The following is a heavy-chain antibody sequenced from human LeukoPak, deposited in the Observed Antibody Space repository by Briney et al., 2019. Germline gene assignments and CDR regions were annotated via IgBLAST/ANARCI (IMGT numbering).Heavy chain of an antibody. Sequence: GGSLRLSCAASGFTFSSYAMSWVRQAPGKGLEWVSAISGSGGSTYYADSVKGRFTISRDNSKNTLYLQMNSLRAEDTAVYYCAKDRFPPSYSSALDYWGQGTLVTVSS. CDR3: AKDRFPPSYSSALDY. CDR2: ISGSGGST. J-gene: IGHJ4*02. V-gene: IGHV3-23*01. D-gene: IGHD3-22*01. CDR1: GFTFSSYA.